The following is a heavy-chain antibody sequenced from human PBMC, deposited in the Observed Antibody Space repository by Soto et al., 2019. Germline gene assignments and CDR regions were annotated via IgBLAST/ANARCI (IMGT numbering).Heavy chain of an antibody. CDR2: INAGNGNT. D-gene: IGHD2-2*01. V-gene: IGHV1-3*01. Sequence: QVQLVQSGAEVKKPGASGKVSCKASGYTFTNYAMHWVRQATGQRLEWMGWINAGNGNTQFSQKFQGRVTITRDTSASTAYMELSSLRSEDTAVYYCARAGYCSSTSCSDAFDIWGQGTMVTVSA. J-gene: IGHJ3*02. CDR1: GYTFTNYA. CDR3: ARAGYCSSTSCSDAFDI.